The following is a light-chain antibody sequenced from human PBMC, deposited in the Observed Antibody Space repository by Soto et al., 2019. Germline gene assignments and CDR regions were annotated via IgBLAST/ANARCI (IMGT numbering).Light chain of an antibody. Sequence: VLTQSPGTLSLSPGDSATLSCRASQSVSNNYLAWYQQKPGQGPGLLIFGASSRATGIPYRFSGGGSATDFTPTISRLEPEDFAVYYCQQYKTFGQGTKVDIK. V-gene: IGKV3-20*01. CDR3: QQYKT. CDR1: QSVSNNY. CDR2: GAS. J-gene: IGKJ1*01.